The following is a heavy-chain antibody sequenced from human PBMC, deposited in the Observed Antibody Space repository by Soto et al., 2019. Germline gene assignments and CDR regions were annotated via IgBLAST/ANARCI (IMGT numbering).Heavy chain of an antibody. J-gene: IGHJ3*02. V-gene: IGHV1-46*01. CDR3: ARDVGYSYAKGNDAFDI. D-gene: IGHD5-18*01. Sequence: QVQLVQSGAEVKKPGASVKVSCKASGYTFTSYYMHWVRQAPGQGLEWMGIINPSGGSTSYAQKFQGRVTMTRDTSTSTVYMELSSLRSEDTAVYYCARDVGYSYAKGNDAFDIWGQGTMVTVSS. CDR1: GYTFTSYY. CDR2: INPSGGST.